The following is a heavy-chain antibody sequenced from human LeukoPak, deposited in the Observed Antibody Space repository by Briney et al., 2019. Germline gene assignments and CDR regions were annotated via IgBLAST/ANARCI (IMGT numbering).Heavy chain of an antibody. CDR2: ITSSSSHT. Sequence: GGSLRLSCSASGFIFSSYNMNWVRQAPGQALEWVSSITSSSSHTFYADSVRGRYTIFRDNAQKSLYLQMDSLTAEDTAVYYCARDPYSGGYGADYYYYMDVWGKGTTVTISS. D-gene: IGHD1-26*01. CDR3: ARDPYSGGYGADYYYYMDV. CDR1: GFIFSSYN. J-gene: IGHJ6*03. V-gene: IGHV3-21*01.